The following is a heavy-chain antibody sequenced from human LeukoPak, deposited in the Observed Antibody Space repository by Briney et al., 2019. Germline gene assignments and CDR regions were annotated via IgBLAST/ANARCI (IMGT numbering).Heavy chain of an antibody. V-gene: IGHV4-34*01. J-gene: IGHJ6*02. CDR2: INHSGST. D-gene: IGHD3-10*01. Sequence: SETLSLTCAVYGESFSGYYWSWIRQPPGKGLEWIGEINHSGSTNYNPSLKSRVTISVDTSKNQFSLKLSSVTAADTAVYYCARVFGELRGTNYYGMDVWGQGTTVTVSS. CDR3: ARVFGELRGTNYYGMDV. CDR1: GESFSGYY.